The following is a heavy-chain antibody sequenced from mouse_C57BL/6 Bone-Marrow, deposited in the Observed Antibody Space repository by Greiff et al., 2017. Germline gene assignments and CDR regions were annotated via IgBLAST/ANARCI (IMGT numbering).Heavy chain of an antibody. D-gene: IGHD1-1*01. Sequence: VQLQQSGAELVRPGASVKLSCTASGFNIKDDYMNWVKQRPEQGLEWIGWIDPENGDTEYASKFQGKATITADTSSNTAYLQLSSLTSEDTAVDYCTTSGDYYGSSSYFDYWGQGTTLTVSS. CDR2: IDPENGDT. J-gene: IGHJ2*01. V-gene: IGHV14-4*01. CDR1: GFNIKDDY. CDR3: TTSGDYYGSSSYFDY.